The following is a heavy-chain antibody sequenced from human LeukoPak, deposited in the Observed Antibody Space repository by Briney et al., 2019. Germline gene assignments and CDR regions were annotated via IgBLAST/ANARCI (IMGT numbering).Heavy chain of an antibody. CDR3: ARGELSLES. J-gene: IGHJ5*02. V-gene: IGHV4-59*13. D-gene: IGHD1-7*01. CDR2: IYYSGIT. CDR1: GGSLTSYY. Sequence: SETLSLTCTVSGGSLTSYYWSWIRQPPGKGLEWIGYIYYSGITNYNPSLKSRVTISIDTSKNQFSLKLRSITAADTAVYYCARGELSLESWGRGTRVTVSS.